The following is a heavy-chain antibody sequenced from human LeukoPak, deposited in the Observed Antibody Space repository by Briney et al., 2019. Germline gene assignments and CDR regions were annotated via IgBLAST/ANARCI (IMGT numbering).Heavy chain of an antibody. J-gene: IGHJ5*02. CDR2: IRYDGSNK. Sequence: GGSLRPSCAASGFTFSSYGMHWVRQAPGKGLEWAAFIRYDGSNKYYADSVKGRFTISRDNSKNTLYLQMNMLRAEDTAVYYCARDRRYYDSSGSVVLDPWGQGTLVTVSS. CDR3: ARDRRYYDSSGSVVLDP. CDR1: GFTFSSYG. V-gene: IGHV3-30*02. D-gene: IGHD3-22*01.